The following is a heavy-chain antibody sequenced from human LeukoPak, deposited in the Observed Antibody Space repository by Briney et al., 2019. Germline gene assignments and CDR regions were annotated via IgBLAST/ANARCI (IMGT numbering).Heavy chain of an antibody. D-gene: IGHD5-18*01. Sequence: GGSLRLSCAASGFAVSSNYMTWVRQAPGKGLECVSIIYSGGSTYYADSVKGRFTISRDNAKNSLYLQMNSLRAEDTAVYYCARGTLSGYSYGPDFDYWGQGTLVTVSS. CDR3: ARGTLSGYSYGPDFDY. V-gene: IGHV3-53*03. J-gene: IGHJ4*02. CDR2: IYSGGST. CDR1: GFAVSSNY.